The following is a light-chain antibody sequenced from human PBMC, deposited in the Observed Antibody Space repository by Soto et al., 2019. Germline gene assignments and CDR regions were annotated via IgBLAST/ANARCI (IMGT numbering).Light chain of an antibody. V-gene: IGLV1-51*02. J-gene: IGLJ3*02. CDR3: GAWDRGLKAGV. CDR2: END. Sequence: QSVLTQPPSVSAAPGETFTISCSGSSSNIGRNYVSWYQQVPGSAPKLLIYENDRRASGIPDRFSGSKSGTAATLGITGLQTGDEADYYCGAWDRGLKAGVFGGGTQLTVL. CDR1: SSNIGRNY.